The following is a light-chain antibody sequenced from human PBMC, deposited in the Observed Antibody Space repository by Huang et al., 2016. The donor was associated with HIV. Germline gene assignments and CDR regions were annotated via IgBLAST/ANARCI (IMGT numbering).Light chain of an antibody. CDR1: QGISSA. CDR3: QQFNNIPIT. V-gene: IGKV1D-13*01. Sequence: AIQLTQSPSSVSASVGDRVTITCRASQGISSALAWYQHKSGEAPKLLIYDASNLERGVPSRFSGSGSGTDFTLTMSSLQPEDFATYYCQQFNNIPITFGQGTRLEMK. CDR2: DAS. J-gene: IGKJ5*01.